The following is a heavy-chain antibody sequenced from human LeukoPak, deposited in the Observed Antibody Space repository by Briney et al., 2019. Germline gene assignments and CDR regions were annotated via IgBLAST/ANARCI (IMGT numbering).Heavy chain of an antibody. V-gene: IGHV3-30-3*01. CDR2: ISYDGSNK. CDR3: AKPDSSSYNWLDP. J-gene: IGHJ5*02. Sequence: AGGSLRLSCAASGFTFSSYAMHWVRQAPGKGLEWVAVISYDGSNKYYADSVKGRFTISRDNSKNTLYLQMNSLRAEDTAVYYCAKPDSSSYNWLDPWGQGTLVTVSS. CDR1: GFTFSSYA. D-gene: IGHD6-13*01.